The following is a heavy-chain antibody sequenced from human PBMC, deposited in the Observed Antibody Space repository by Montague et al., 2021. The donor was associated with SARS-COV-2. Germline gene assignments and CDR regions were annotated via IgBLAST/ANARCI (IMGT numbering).Heavy chain of an antibody. CDR3: ARVRKDDYGDNYFDY. V-gene: IGHV4-61*01. D-gene: IGHD4-17*01. CDR2: ISNSGFT. CDR1: GDSMTGDSMSRYY. J-gene: IGHJ4*02. Sequence: SETLSLTCTVSGDSMTGDSMSRYYWSWIRQTPGTGLEWIGYISNSGFTNDNPSLKNRVTTSVDTSNNQFSLKLNSVAAADTAVYYCARVRKDDYGDNYFDYWGQGTLGTVSS.